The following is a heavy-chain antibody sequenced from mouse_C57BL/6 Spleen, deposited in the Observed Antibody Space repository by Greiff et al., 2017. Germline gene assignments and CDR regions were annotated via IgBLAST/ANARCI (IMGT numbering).Heavy chain of an antibody. CDR2: ISSGGSYT. CDR3: ARLYYGYYFDY. V-gene: IGHV5-6*01. D-gene: IGHD2-2*01. J-gene: IGHJ2*01. Sequence: EVQVVESGGDLVKPGGSLKLSCAASGFTFSSYGMSWVRQTPDKRLEWVATISSGGSYTYYPDSVKGRFTISRDNAKNTLYLQMSSLKSEDTAMYYCARLYYGYYFDYWGQGTTLTVSS. CDR1: GFTFSSYG.